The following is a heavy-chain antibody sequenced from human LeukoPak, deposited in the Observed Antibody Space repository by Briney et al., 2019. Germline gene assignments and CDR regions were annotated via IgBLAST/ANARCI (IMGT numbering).Heavy chain of an antibody. CDR3: ARAAVVRAHYYYYGMDV. V-gene: IGHV3-30-3*01. CDR1: GFTFSSYA. Sequence: GGSLRLSCAASGFTFSSYAMHWVRQAPGKGLEWVAVISYDGSNKYYADSVKGRFTISRDNSKNTLYLQMNSLRAEDTAVYYCARAAVVRAHYYYYGMDVWGQGTTVTVSS. CDR2: ISYDGSNK. J-gene: IGHJ6*02. D-gene: IGHD3-10*01.